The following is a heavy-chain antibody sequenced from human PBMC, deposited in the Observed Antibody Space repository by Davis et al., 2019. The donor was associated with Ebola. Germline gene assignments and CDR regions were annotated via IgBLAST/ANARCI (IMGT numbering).Heavy chain of an antibody. J-gene: IGHJ4*02. V-gene: IGHV1-8*01. D-gene: IGHD2-21*01. Sequence: ASVKVSCKASGYTFTGYDINPERQATGQGLEWMGWMNPNSGNTGYAQKFQGRVTMTRENSMSTAYMELRSLRSEDTAVYFCARGGVAYSDLDYWGQGTLVAVSS. CDR1: GYTFTGYD. CDR2: MNPNSGNT. CDR3: ARGGVAYSDLDY.